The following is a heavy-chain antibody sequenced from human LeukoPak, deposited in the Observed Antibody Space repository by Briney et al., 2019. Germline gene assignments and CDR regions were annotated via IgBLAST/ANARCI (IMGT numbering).Heavy chain of an antibody. D-gene: IGHD5-18*01. CDR2: IYYSGST. J-gene: IGHJ4*02. V-gene: IGHV4-39*01. CDR1: GGSISSSSYY. Sequence: SETLSLTCTVSGGSISSSSYYWGWIRQPPGKGLEWIGSIYYSGSTYYNPSLKSRVTISVATSKNQFSLKLSSVTAADTAVYYCARHGGYSYGYIPYWGQGTLVTVSS. CDR3: ARHGGYSYGYIPY.